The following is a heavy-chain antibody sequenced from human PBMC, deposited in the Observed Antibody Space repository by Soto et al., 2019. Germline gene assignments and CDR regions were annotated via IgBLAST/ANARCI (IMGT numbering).Heavy chain of an antibody. CDR3: ARAPSAGLDYNCYGMDV. CDR1: GYTFTSYA. Sequence: QVQLVQSGAEVKKPGASVKVSCKASGYTFTSYAMHWVRQAPGQRLEWMGWINAGNGNTKYSQKFQGRVTITRDTSATTAYMELSSLTSEDTAVYYCARAPSAGLDYNCYGMDVWGQGTTVTVSS. J-gene: IGHJ6*02. D-gene: IGHD3-9*01. V-gene: IGHV1-3*01. CDR2: INAGNGNT.